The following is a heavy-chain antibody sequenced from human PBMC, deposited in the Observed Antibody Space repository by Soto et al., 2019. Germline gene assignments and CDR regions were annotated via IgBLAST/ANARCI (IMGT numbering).Heavy chain of an antibody. V-gene: IGHV3-30*18. CDR1: GFTFSSYG. Sequence: QVQLVESGGGVVQPGRSLRLSCAASGFTFSSYGMHWVRQAPGKGLEWVTVISYDGNVAYYADYVKGRFTISRDNSKNTLYLQMNSLRTEDTAMYYCAKEGPITNWYFDYWGQGTLVTVSS. CDR2: ISYDGNVA. CDR3: AKEGPITNWYFDY. D-gene: IGHD1-1*01. J-gene: IGHJ4*02.